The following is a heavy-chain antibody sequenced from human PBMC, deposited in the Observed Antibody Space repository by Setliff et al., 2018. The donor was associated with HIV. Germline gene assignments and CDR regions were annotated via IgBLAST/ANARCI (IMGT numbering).Heavy chain of an antibody. J-gene: IGHJ4*02. CDR2: IYTSGTT. CDR3: ARLIHTGLLYFDY. V-gene: IGHV4-30-4*08. Sequence: SETLSLTCTVSGGSISSGYYYWSWIRQHPGKGLEWIGYIYTSGTTEYNPSLDSRVTISVDTSRDQFFLNLRSVTAADTALYFCARLIHTGLLYFDYWGLGMLVTAPQ. D-gene: IGHD2-8*02. CDR1: GGSISSGYYY.